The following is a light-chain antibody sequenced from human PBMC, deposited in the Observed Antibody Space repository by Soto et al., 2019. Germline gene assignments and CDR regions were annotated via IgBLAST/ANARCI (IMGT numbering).Light chain of an antibody. Sequence: IVLTQSPVTLSVSPGGRATLSCRAGQSVSSNLAWYQQKPGQAPRLRIYGASTRATGIPARFTGSGSGTEFTLTISSMQFADSAVYYCQQYNNWWTFGQGTKVDIK. CDR2: GAS. CDR1: QSVSSN. V-gene: IGKV3-15*01. CDR3: QQYNNWWT. J-gene: IGKJ1*01.